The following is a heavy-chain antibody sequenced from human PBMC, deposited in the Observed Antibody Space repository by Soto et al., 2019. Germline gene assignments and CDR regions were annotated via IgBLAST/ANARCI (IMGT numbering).Heavy chain of an antibody. V-gene: IGHV4-30-2*01. CDR2: IYHSGST. Sequence: PSETLSLTCAVSGGSISRGGYSWSWIRQPPGKGLEWIGYIYHSGSTYYNPSLKSRVTISVDRSKNQFSLKLSSVTAADTAVYYCARVWIAAAGTFDPWGQGTLVTVSS. CDR3: ARVWIAAAGTFDP. CDR1: GGSISRGGYS. J-gene: IGHJ5*02. D-gene: IGHD6-13*01.